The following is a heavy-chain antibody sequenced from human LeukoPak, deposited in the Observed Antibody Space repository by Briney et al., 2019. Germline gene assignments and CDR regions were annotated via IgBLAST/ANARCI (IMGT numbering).Heavy chain of an antibody. J-gene: IGHJ6*03. V-gene: IGHV3-43D*03. CDR2: ISWDGGST. D-gene: IGHD2-2*02. Sequence: PGGSLRLSCAASGFTFDDYAMHWVRQAPGRGLEWVSLISWDGGSTYYADSVKGRFTISRDNSKNSLYLQMNSLRAEDTAVYYCARDGYCSSTSCYNPFYYYYYYMDVWGKGTTVTISS. CDR1: GFTFDDYA. CDR3: ARDGYCSSTSCYNPFYYYYYYMDV.